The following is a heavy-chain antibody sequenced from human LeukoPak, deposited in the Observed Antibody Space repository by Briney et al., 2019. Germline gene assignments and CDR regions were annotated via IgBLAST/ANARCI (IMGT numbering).Heavy chain of an antibody. CDR3: ATSYDMGWLIGY. V-gene: IGHV3-7*03. CDR2: INQDGTEK. Sequence: GGSLRLSCAASGFTFSSYRMSWVRQAPGEGLEWVAKINQDGTEKAYVDSVRGRFTISRDNAKNSLYLQMNSLRAEDTALYYCATSYDMGWLIGYWGQGTLVTVSS. J-gene: IGHJ4*02. CDR1: GFTFSSYR. D-gene: IGHD3/OR15-3a*01.